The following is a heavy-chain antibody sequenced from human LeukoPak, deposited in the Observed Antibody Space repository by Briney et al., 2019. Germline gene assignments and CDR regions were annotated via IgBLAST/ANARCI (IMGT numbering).Heavy chain of an antibody. V-gene: IGHV4-59*01. D-gene: IGHD3-3*01. Sequence: SETLSLTCTVSGGSISSYYWSWIRQPPGKGLEWMGNIYYSGSTNYNPSLKSRVTISVDTSKNQFSLKLSSVTAADTAVYYCARASYYDFWSGYYYYGMDVWGQGTTVTVSS. CDR3: ARASYYDFWSGYYYYGMDV. J-gene: IGHJ6*02. CDR1: GGSISSYY. CDR2: IYYSGST.